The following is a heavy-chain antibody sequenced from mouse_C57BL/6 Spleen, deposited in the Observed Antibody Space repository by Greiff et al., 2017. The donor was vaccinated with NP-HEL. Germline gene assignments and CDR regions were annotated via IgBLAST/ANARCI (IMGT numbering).Heavy chain of an antibody. J-gene: IGHJ4*01. CDR3: AHGSSWEDY. Sequence: VQLQQSGPELVKPGASVKISCKASGYTFTDYYMNWVKQSHGKSLEWIGDINPNNGGTSYNQKFKGKATLTVDKSSSTAYMELRSLTSEDSAVYYCAHGSSWEDYWGQGTSVTVSS. CDR2: INPNNGGT. V-gene: IGHV1-26*01. D-gene: IGHD1-1*01. CDR1: GYTFTDYY.